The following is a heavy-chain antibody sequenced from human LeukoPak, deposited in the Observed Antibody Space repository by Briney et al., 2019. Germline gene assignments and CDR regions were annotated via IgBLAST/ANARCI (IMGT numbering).Heavy chain of an antibody. D-gene: IGHD3-10*01. Sequence: GGSLTLSCAASGFTFSSYAMSWVRQAPGKGLEWVSAISGSGGSTYYADSVKGRFTISRDNSKNTLYLQMNSLRAEDTAVYYCAKSGSNDFLWFGELLAPNFDYWGQGTLVTVSS. V-gene: IGHV3-23*01. CDR2: ISGSGGST. CDR3: AKSGSNDFLWFGELLAPNFDY. J-gene: IGHJ4*02. CDR1: GFTFSSYA.